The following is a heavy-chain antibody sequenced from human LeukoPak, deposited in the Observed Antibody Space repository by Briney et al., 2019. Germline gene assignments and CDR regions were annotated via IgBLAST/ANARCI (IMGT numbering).Heavy chain of an antibody. CDR3: ARGYYYGSGSYYNGPNSYYFDY. CDR1: GGSFSGYY. V-gene: IGHV4-34*01. Sequence: SETLSLTCAVYGGSFSGYYWSWIRQPPGKGLEWIGEINHSGSTNYNPSLKSRVTISVNKSKNQFSLKLSSVTAADTAVYYCARGYYYGSGSYYNGPNSYYFDYWGQGTLVTVSS. CDR2: INHSGST. D-gene: IGHD3-10*01. J-gene: IGHJ4*02.